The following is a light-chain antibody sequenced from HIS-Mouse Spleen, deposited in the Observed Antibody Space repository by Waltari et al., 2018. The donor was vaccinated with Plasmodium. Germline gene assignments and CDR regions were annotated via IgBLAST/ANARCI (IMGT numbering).Light chain of an antibody. V-gene: IGKV1-8*01. Sequence: AIRMTQSPSSFSASTGERLTITCRASQGISSYLAWYQQKPGKAPKLLIYAASTLQSGVPSRFSGSGSGTDFTLTISCLQSEDFATYYCQQYYSYPFTFGPGTKVDIK. J-gene: IGKJ3*01. CDR3: QQYYSYPFT. CDR2: AAS. CDR1: QGISSY.